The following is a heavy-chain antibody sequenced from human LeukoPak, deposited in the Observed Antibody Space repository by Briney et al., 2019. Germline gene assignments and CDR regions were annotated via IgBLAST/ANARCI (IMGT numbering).Heavy chain of an antibody. Sequence: GASVKVSCKASGYTFTSYDINWVRQATGQGLEWMGWMNPNSGNTGYAQKFQGRVAITRNTSISTAYMELSSLRSEDTAVYYCAREDSSWMLDWFDPWGQGTLVAVSS. CDR1: GYTFTSYD. CDR2: MNPNSGNT. J-gene: IGHJ5*02. V-gene: IGHV1-8*03. CDR3: AREDSSWMLDWFDP. D-gene: IGHD6-13*01.